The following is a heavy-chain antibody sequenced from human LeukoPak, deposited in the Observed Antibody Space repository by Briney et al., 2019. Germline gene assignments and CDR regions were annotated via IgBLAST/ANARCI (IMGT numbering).Heavy chain of an antibody. V-gene: IGHV6-1*01. Sequence: SQTLSLTCAISGDSVSSNSAAWNWIRQSPSRGLEWLGRTYYRSKWYNDYAVSVKSRITINPDTSKNQFSLQLNSVTPEDTAVYYCASWDCTNGVCRNDYWGQGTLVTVSS. CDR3: ASWDCTNGVCRNDY. CDR2: TYYRSKWYN. D-gene: IGHD2-8*01. CDR1: GDSVSSNSAA. J-gene: IGHJ4*02.